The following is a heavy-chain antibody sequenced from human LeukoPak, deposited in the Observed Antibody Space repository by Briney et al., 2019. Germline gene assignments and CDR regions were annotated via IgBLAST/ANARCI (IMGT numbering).Heavy chain of an antibody. CDR3: ARGNLPGVERYNWFDP. D-gene: IGHD3-3*01. V-gene: IGHV4-34*01. CDR2: INHSGST. CDR1: GGSFSGYY. Sequence: SETLSLTCAVYGGSFSGYYWSWIRQPPGKGLEWIGEINHSGSTNYNPSLKSRVTISGDTSKNQFSLKLSSVTAADTAVYYCARGNLPGVERYNWFDPWGQGTLVTVSS. J-gene: IGHJ5*02.